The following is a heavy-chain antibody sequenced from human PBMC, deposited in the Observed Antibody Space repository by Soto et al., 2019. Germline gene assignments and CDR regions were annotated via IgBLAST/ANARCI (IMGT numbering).Heavy chain of an antibody. J-gene: IGHJ6*02. CDR3: ATACPFCQPRQSSALDLGAQVTPADYNMDV. Sequence: SVKVSCKASGGTFRTYLISWVRQAPGQGLEWMGGIIPILEAANYAQRFQGRVTISADESTSTAYMELSGLRTDDTAVYYCATACPFCQPRQSSALDLGAQVTPADYNMDVWGQGTTVTVSS. CDR1: GGTFRTYL. CDR2: IIPILEAA. D-gene: IGHD2-21*02. V-gene: IGHV1-69*13.